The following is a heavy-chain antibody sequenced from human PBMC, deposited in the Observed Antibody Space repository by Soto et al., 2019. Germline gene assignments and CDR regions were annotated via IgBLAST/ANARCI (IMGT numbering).Heavy chain of an antibody. Sequence: QVQLVQSGAEVKKPGSSVKVSCKSSGGTFSSYAISWVRQAPGQGLEWMGGIIPIFGTANYAQKFQGRVTITADESTSTAYMELSSLRAEDTAVYYCAKDWAQSSGYRHHWFAPWGQGTLVTVSS. D-gene: IGHD3-22*01. CDR3: AKDWAQSSGYRHHWFAP. CDR1: GGTFSSYA. V-gene: IGHV1-69*01. J-gene: IGHJ5*01. CDR2: IIPIFGTA.